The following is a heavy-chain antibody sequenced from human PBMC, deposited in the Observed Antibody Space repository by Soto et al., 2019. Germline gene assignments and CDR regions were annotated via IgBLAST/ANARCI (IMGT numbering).Heavy chain of an antibody. V-gene: IGHV4-39*01. CDR3: ASRYGPSEFDH. CDR2: IYYSGGT. J-gene: IGHJ4*02. D-gene: IGHD3-9*01. CDR1: GGSISSSSYY. Sequence: PSETLSLTCTVSGGSISSSSYYWGWIRQPPGKGLEWIGSIYYSGGTYYNPSLSSRVIISVDTSANQFSLRLTSVTAADTAVYYCASRYGPSEFDHWGQGSLVTVSS.